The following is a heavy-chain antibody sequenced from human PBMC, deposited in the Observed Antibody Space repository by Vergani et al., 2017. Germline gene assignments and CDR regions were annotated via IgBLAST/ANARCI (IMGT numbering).Heavy chain of an antibody. V-gene: IGHV4-34*01. CDR1: GGSFSGYY. CDR2: INHSGST. J-gene: IGHJ4*02. CDR3: AREPRYNWNLYYFDY. D-gene: IGHD1-20*01. Sequence: QVQLQQWGAGLLKPSETLSLTCAVYGGSFSGYYWSWIRQPPGKGLEWIGEINHSGSTNYNPSLKSRVTISVDTSKNQFSLKLSSVTAADTAVYYCAREPRYNWNLYYFDYWVQGTLVTVSS.